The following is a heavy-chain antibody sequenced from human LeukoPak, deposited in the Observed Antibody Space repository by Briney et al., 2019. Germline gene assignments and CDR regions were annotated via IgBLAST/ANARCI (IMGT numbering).Heavy chain of an antibody. CDR1: GVSISSYH. Sequence: SETLSLTCTVSGVSISSYHWTWIRQPPGEGLEWIGYIYYSGSTNYNPSLKSRVTISVDTSKNQFSLKLSSVTAADTAVYYCASLNNYDILTGYYFAFDIWGQGTMVTVSS. J-gene: IGHJ3*02. CDR3: ASLNNYDILTGYYFAFDI. D-gene: IGHD3-9*01. CDR2: IYYSGST. V-gene: IGHV4-59*01.